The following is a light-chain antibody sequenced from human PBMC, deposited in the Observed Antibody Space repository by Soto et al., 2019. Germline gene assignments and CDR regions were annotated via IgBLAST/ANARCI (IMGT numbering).Light chain of an antibody. V-gene: IGLV2-8*01. CDR3: SSYAGSGTYV. CDR2: EVT. J-gene: IGLJ1*01. Sequence: QSALTQPPSASGSPGQSVTISCTGTSRDVGAYNYVSWYQQHPGKAPKLMIYEVTKRPSGVPDRFSGSKSANTASLTVSGIQAEDEADYYCSSYAGSGTYVFGAATKLTVL. CDR1: SRDVGAYNY.